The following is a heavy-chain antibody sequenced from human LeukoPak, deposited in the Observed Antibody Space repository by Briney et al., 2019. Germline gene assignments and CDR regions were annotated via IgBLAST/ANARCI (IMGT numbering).Heavy chain of an antibody. CDR1: GFTFSSYA. J-gene: IGHJ4*02. D-gene: IGHD1-26*01. Sequence: GGSLRLSCAASGFTFSSYAMSWVRQAPGKGLEWVSAIRDSGSSTHYADSVKGRFTTSRDNSENTLFLQMNSLRAEDTAIYYCAKYGPQDSGSSHFDYWGQGALVTVSS. CDR3: AKYGPQDSGSSHFDY. V-gene: IGHV3-23*01. CDR2: IRDSGSST.